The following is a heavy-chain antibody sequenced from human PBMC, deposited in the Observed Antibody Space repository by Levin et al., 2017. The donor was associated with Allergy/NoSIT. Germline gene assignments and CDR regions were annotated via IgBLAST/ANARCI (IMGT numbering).Heavy chain of an antibody. CDR1: GYTFTSYD. J-gene: IGHJ3*02. D-gene: IGHD3-22*01. CDR3: ARGSYYDSSGYFTSDAFDI. Sequence: ASVKVSCKASGYTFTSYDINWVRQATGQGLEWMGWMNPNSGNTGYAQKFQGRVTMTRNTSISTAYMELSSLRSEDTAVYYCARGSYYDSSGYFTSDAFDIWGQGTMVTVSS. V-gene: IGHV1-8*01. CDR2: MNPNSGNT.